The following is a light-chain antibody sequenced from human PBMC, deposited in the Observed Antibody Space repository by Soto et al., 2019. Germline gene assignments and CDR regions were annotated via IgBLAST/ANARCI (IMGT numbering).Light chain of an antibody. CDR1: SCSIASNY. V-gene: IGLV6-57*04. CDR3: QSYHSSNVV. J-gene: IGLJ3*02. Sequence: NFMLTQPHSVSESPGKTVTISCTRSSCSIASNYVQWYQQRPGSAPTTVIYEDNQRPSGVPDRFSGSIDSSSNSASLTISRLKTEDEADYYCQSYHSSNVVFGGGTQLTVL. CDR2: EDN.